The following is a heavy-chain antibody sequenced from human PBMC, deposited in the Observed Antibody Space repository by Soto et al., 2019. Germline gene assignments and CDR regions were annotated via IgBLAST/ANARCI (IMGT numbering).Heavy chain of an antibody. Sequence: SETLSLTCTVSGGSISSSSYYWVWIRQPPGKGLEWIGSIYYSGSTYYNPSLKGRVTISVDTSKNQFSLKLSSVAAADTAVYYCANSKANWRYYYDYSSQGSLVIVSA. CDR2: IYYSGST. CDR1: GGSISSSSYY. V-gene: IGHV4-39*01. J-gene: IGHJ4*02. D-gene: IGHD3-22*01. CDR3: ANSKANWRYYYDY.